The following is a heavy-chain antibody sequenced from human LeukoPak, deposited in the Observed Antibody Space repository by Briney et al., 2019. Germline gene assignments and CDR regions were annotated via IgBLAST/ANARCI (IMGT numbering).Heavy chain of an antibody. D-gene: IGHD1-26*01. Sequence: GASVKVSCKASGDTFSSYAINWVRQAPGQGLEWMGGTIPIFGTANYGQKFQGRVAITTDESTSTAYMELSSLRSEDTAVYYCARVFARSGEIRGSYYYYWGQGTLVTVSS. V-gene: IGHV1-69*05. CDR1: GDTFSSYA. CDR2: TIPIFGTA. J-gene: IGHJ4*02. CDR3: ARVFARSGEIRGSYYYY.